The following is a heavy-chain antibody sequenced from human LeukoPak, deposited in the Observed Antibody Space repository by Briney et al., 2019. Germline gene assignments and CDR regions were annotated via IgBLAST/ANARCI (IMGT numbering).Heavy chain of an antibody. J-gene: IGHJ4*02. D-gene: IGHD3-16*01. V-gene: IGHV1-69*04. CDR1: GGTCSSYT. CDR2: IIPILGIA. Sequence: SVKVSCKASGGTCSSYTISWVRQAPGQGLEWMGRIIPILGIANYAQKFQGRVTITADKSTSTAYMELSSLRSEDTAVYYCARDLGGTVPSGQPVNDYWGQGTLVTVSS. CDR3: ARDLGGTVPSGQPVNDY.